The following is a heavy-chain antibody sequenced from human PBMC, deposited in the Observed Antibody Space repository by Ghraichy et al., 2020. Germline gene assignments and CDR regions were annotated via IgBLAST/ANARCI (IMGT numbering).Heavy chain of an antibody. Sequence: SETLSLTCAVYGGSFSGYYWSWIRQPPGKGLEWIGEINHSGSTNYNPSLKSRVTISVDTSKNQFSLKLSSVTAADTAVYYCARVGVFGVVTNYYYYGMDVWGQGTTVTVSS. D-gene: IGHD3-3*01. CDR2: INHSGST. CDR3: ARVGVFGVVTNYYYYGMDV. V-gene: IGHV4-34*01. CDR1: GGSFSGYY. J-gene: IGHJ6*02.